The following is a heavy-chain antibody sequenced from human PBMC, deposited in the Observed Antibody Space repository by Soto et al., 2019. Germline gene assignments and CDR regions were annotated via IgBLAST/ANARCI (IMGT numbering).Heavy chain of an antibody. CDR2: ISGSGIST. D-gene: IGHD4-4*01. J-gene: IGHJ6*02. Sequence: PGGSLRFSCAASGFTFSSYAMSWVRQAPGKGLEWVSGISGSGISTYYTDSVKGRFTISRDNSKNTVFLQMNSLRDEDTAVYYCVKPPVITASYYYYDMDVWGQGTTVTVSS. CDR1: GFTFSSYA. V-gene: IGHV3-23*01. CDR3: VKPPVITASYYYYDMDV.